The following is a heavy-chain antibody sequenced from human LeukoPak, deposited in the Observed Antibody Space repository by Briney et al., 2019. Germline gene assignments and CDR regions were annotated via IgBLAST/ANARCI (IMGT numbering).Heavy chain of an antibody. V-gene: IGHV3-48*02. CDR1: GFTFSGYK. Sequence: GGSLRLSCEASGFTFSGYKMNWVRQAPGKGLEWVSHISRSSSTIYYADSVKGRFTIPRDNAKNSLYLQMNSLRDEDAAVYYCVRKFDYWGQGILVTVSS. CDR3: VRKFDY. J-gene: IGHJ4*02. CDR2: ISRSSSTI.